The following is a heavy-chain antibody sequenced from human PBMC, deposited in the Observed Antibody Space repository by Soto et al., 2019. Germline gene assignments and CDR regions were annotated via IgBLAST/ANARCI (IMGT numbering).Heavy chain of an antibody. D-gene: IGHD2-8*02. Sequence: QVHLVQSGAEVKRAGASVTVSCKASGYTFSDYYKHWVRQAPGQGLQWMGCINPKSGDRRYAQMFRGWVFMTRDTSISTAYMEVSGLKSDDTAVYFCARGAEVGIELAAFDQWGQGTLVTVSA. V-gene: IGHV1-2*04. CDR1: GYTFSDYY. CDR3: ARGAEVGIELAAFDQ. J-gene: IGHJ4*02. CDR2: INPKSGDR.